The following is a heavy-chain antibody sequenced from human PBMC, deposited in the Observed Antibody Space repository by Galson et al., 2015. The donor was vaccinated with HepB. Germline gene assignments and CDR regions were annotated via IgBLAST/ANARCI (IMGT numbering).Heavy chain of an antibody. Sequence: CAISEDSVSSNSAAWNWIRQSPSRGLEWLGRTYYRSKWYNDYAVSVKSRITINPDTSKNQFSLQLNSVTPGDTAVYYCARDSDYGDYGEYFDYWGQGTLVTVSS. CDR1: EDSVSSNSAA. D-gene: IGHD4-17*01. CDR2: TYYRSKWYN. CDR3: ARDSDYGDYGEYFDY. J-gene: IGHJ4*02. V-gene: IGHV6-1*01.